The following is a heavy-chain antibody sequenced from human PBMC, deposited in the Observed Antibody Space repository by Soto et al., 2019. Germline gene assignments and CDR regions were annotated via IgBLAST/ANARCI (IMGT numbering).Heavy chain of an antibody. CDR1: GGTFSNYA. CDR3: SIVTAYGMDV. CDR2: IIPVYGTP. J-gene: IGHJ6*02. Sequence: QVQLEQSGAEVKKPGSSLKVSCKATGGTFSNYAISWVRQAPGQGLEWMAGIIPVYGTPSYAQRFQDRVTIIAHESTTTAYMEVHSLRSEDTAIYYCSIVTAYGMDVWGPGTTVIVSS. V-gene: IGHV1-69*01. D-gene: IGHD2-15*01.